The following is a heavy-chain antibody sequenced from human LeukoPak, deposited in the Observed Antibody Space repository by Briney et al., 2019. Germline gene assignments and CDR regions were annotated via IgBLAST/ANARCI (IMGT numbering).Heavy chain of an antibody. D-gene: IGHD3-10*01. CDR1: GYTFTGYY. CDR2: INPNSGGT. Sequence: ASVKVSCKASGYTFTGYYMHWVRQAPGQGLEWMGWINPNSGGTNYAQKFQGRVTMTRDTSISTAYMELSSLRSEDTAVYYCARVGTSARGYYYGSGSPPLDYWGQGTLVTVSS. J-gene: IGHJ4*02. CDR3: ARVGTSARGYYYGSGSPPLDY. V-gene: IGHV1-2*02.